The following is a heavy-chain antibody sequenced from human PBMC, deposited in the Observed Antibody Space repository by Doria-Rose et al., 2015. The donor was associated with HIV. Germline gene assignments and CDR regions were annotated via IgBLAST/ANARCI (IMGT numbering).Heavy chain of an antibody. J-gene: IGHJ4*02. CDR1: GVSLSSPGMG. Sequence: QVQLVQSGPVLVKPTGTLTLTCTVSGVSLSSPGMGVSWIRQPPGKALEWLANIFSDDERSYKTSLKSRLTISRGTSKSQVVITMTDMDPVDTATYYCARIKSSRWYHKYYFDFWGQGTLVIVSA. V-gene: IGHV2-26*01. D-gene: IGHD6-13*01. CDR3: ARIKSSRWYHKYYFDF. CDR2: IFSDDER.